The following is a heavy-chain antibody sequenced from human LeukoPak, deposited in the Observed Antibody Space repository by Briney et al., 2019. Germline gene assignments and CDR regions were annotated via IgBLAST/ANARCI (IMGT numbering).Heavy chain of an antibody. CDR3: ARGDYYYYMDV. Sequence: SETLSLTCAVYGGSFSGYYWSWIRQPPGKGLEWIGEINHSGSTNYNPSLKSRVTISVDTSKNQFSLKLSSVTAADTAVYYCARGDYYYYMDVWGKGTTVTVSS. CDR1: GGSFSGYY. CDR2: INHSGST. V-gene: IGHV4-34*01. J-gene: IGHJ6*03.